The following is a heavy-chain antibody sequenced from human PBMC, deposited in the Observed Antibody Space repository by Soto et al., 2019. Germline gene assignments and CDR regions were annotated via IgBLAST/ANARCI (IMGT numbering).Heavy chain of an antibody. Sequence: QVQLVQSGAEVKKPGASVKVFCRTSGYTFTHYYIHWVRQAPGQGLEWLGIINPASGSTNYAQDFQGRVTLTMVTSTTTVYMELSGLRAEDTAIFYCARDLAAGDHWGQGTLVTVSS. J-gene: IGHJ4*02. D-gene: IGHD6-13*01. V-gene: IGHV1-46*01. CDR2: INPASGST. CDR1: GYTFTHYY. CDR3: ARDLAAGDH.